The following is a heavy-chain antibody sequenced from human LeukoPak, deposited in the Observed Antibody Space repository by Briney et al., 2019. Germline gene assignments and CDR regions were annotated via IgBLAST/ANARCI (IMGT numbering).Heavy chain of an antibody. CDR3: ARGRAVRGVILGSWFDP. CDR2: INHSGST. V-gene: IGHV4-34*01. Sequence: PSETLSLTCAVYGGSLSGYYWSWIRQPPGKGLEWIGEINHSGSTHHKPSLKSRVTISVDTSKNQFSLKLSSVTAADTAVYYCARGRAVRGVILGSWFDPWGQGTLVTVSS. J-gene: IGHJ5*02. CDR1: GGSLSGYY. D-gene: IGHD3-10*01.